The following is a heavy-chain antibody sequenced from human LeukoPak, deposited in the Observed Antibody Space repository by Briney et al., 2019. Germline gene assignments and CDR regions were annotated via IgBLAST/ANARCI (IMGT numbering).Heavy chain of an antibody. CDR3: ATKGGFAD. D-gene: IGHD5-12*01. Sequence: KTGGSLRLSCAASGLSFSSYEMNWVRQAPGKGLEWISYISSTGSAIFYADSVKGRFTISRDNAKNSLYLQMNSLRAEDTAFYYCATKGGFADWGQGTLVTVSS. CDR2: ISSTGSAI. J-gene: IGHJ4*02. V-gene: IGHV3-48*03. CDR1: GLSFSSYE.